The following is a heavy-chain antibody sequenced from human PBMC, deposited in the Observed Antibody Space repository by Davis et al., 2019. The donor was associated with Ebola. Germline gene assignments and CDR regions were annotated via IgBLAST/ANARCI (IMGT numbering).Heavy chain of an antibody. V-gene: IGHV3-21*01. Sequence: GESLKISCAASGFTFSSYAMSWVRQAPGKGLEWVSSVGITDKTYYTESVKGRFTISRDNAKNSLYLQMNSLRAEDTAVYYCARVEGYYDFWSGLRGDYFDYWGQGTLVTVSS. J-gene: IGHJ4*02. CDR3: ARVEGYYDFWSGLRGDYFDY. CDR2: SVGITDKT. CDR1: GFTFSSYA. D-gene: IGHD3-3*01.